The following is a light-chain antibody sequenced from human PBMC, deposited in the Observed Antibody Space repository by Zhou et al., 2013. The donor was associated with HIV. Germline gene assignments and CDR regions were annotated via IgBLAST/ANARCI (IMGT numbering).Light chain of an antibody. CDR3: LHYDSDSPICS. V-gene: IGKV1-5*03. CDR2: QAS. Sequence: DIQMTQSPSILSASVGDKVTISCRASQSINNWLAWYQQKPGKAPKLLIYQASFLESGVPFRFSGSGSGTEFTLTINSLQPDDFGSYFCLHYDSDSPICSFGQGTKVEIK. CDR1: QSINNW. J-gene: IGKJ2*04.